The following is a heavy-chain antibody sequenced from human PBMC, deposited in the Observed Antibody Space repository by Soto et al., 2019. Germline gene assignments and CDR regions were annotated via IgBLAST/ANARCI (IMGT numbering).Heavy chain of an antibody. CDR1: DDLISSYY. CDR2: VSTNGAT. CDR3: ARADYEILTGSYAMDV. J-gene: IGHJ6*02. Sequence: SETLSLTCTVSDDLISSYYWNWIRQPAGKGLEWIGRVSTNGATNYNPSLESRVTMSVDTSKNQFSLKLTSVTAADTAVYFCARADYEILTGSYAMDVWGQGTTVTVSS. D-gene: IGHD3-9*01. V-gene: IGHV4-4*07.